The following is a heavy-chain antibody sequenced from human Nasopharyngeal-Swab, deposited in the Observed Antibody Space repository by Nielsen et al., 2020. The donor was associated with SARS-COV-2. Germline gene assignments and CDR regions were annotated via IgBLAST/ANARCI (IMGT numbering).Heavy chain of an antibody. D-gene: IGHD1-26*01. CDR2: IYHSETT. CDR3: ARIRVGGNYAFEN. Sequence: SETLSLTCTVSGYSISSGYYWGWVRRPPGKGLEWIGNIYHSETTYYNPSLKSRVTISIDTSKNQFSLKLSSVTAADTAVYYCARIRVGGNYAFENWGQGTLVTVSS. V-gene: IGHV4-38-2*02. J-gene: IGHJ4*02. CDR1: GYSISSGYY.